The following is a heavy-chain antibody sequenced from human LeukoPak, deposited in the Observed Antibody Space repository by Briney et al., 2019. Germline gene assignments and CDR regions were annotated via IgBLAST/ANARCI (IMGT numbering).Heavy chain of an antibody. CDR3: AREYYDILT. CDR2: INPSGGST. V-gene: IGHV1-46*01. CDR1: GGTFSSYA. Sequence: ASVKVSCKASGGTFSSYAISWVRQAPGQGLEWMGIINPSGGSTSYAQKFQGRVTMTRDTSTSTVYMELSSLRSEDTAVYYCAREYYDILTWGQGALVTVSS. D-gene: IGHD3-9*01. J-gene: IGHJ4*02.